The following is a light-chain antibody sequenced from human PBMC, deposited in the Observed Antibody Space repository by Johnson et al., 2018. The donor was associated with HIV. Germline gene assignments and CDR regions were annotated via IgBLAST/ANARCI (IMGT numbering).Light chain of an antibody. Sequence: QSVLTQSPSVSAAPGQKVTISCSGSSSNIGNNYVSWYQQLPGTAPKLLIYDNNKRPSGIPDRFSGSKSGTSATLGITGLQTGDEADYYCATWDSSLSAGRVFGTGTKVTVL. CDR1: SSNIGNNY. V-gene: IGLV1-51*01. J-gene: IGLJ1*01. CDR2: DNN. CDR3: ATWDSSLSAGRV.